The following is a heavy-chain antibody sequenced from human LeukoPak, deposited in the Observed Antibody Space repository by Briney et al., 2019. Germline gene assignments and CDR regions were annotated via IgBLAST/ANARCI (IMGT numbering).Heavy chain of an antibody. J-gene: IGHJ4*02. D-gene: IGHD6-19*01. CDR2: ISWNDNII. V-gene: IGHV3-9*01. Sequence: GGSLRLSCAASGFTFDGYAMHWVRQAPGKGLEWVSGISWNDNIITYADSVKGRFTISRDNVKNSLYLQLNSLRAEDTALYYCAKDSSGWYQPSFDYWGQGTLVTVSS. CDR3: AKDSSGWYQPSFDY. CDR1: GFTFDGYA.